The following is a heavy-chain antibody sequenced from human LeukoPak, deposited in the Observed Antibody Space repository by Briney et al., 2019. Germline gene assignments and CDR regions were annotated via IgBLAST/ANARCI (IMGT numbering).Heavy chain of an antibody. D-gene: IGHD3-10*01. CDR2: NTTDGGAT. Sequence: GSLRLSCSSSGFTFRNYPMHWVRHARGKGLEYVSANTTDGGATYYADALKGRFTISRDNSKNTLFLQMRSLRPEDTAVYYCVKETSVSDYDYWGQGTLVTISP. J-gene: IGHJ4*02. CDR3: VKETSVSDYDY. V-gene: IGHV3-64D*08. CDR1: GFTFRNYP.